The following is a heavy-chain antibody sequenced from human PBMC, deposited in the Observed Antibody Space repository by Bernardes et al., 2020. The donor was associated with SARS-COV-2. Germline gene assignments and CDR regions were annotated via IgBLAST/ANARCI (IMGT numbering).Heavy chain of an antibody. CDR1: GDSVSSNSAV. V-gene: IGHV6-1*01. J-gene: IGHJ6*02. CDR3: ARGANYAMGV. Sequence: LSLTCSISGDSVSSNSAVWHWISQSPSRGLEWLGRTSYRSKWNYDYAVSVKSRITISPDTSKNQFSLELTSVTPDDTAVYYCARGANYAMGVWGQGTTVTVSS. CDR2: TSYRSKWNY.